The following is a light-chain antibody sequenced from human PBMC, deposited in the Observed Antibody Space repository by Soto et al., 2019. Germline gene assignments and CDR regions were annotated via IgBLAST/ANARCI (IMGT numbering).Light chain of an antibody. CDR3: QQYNNWPPA. J-gene: IGKJ1*01. CDR2: GAS. CDR1: QSISSN. V-gene: IGKV3-15*01. Sequence: EIGMTQSPPTLPVSPGERATLSCRASQSISSNLAWYQQKPGQAPRLLIYGASTRATGIPARFSGSGSGTEFTLTISSLQSEDFAVYYCQQYNNWPPAFGQGTKVDIK.